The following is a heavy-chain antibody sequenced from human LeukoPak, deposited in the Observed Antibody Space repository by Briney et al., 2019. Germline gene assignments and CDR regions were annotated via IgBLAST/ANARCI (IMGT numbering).Heavy chain of an antibody. D-gene: IGHD2-15*01. V-gene: IGHV4-59*12. J-gene: IGHJ4*02. CDR1: TDSTNTYY. CDR3: VRLRWELLAPYFDH. CDR2: IYHSGST. Sequence: QTSETLSLTCSVSTDSTNTYYWSWIRQSPGKGLEWIGHIYHSGSTDYNPSFKRRVTISIDMSKTELSLKLTSVTAADTAMYYCVRLRWELLAPYFDHWGQGAFVIVSS.